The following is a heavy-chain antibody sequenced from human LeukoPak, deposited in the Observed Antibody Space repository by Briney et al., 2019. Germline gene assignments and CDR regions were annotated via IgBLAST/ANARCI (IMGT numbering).Heavy chain of an antibody. CDR2: IFSSGST. J-gene: IGHJ4*02. D-gene: IGHD5-24*01. CDR3: ARDRDGYTADY. V-gene: IGHV4-4*08. CDR1: GGSTNNNY. Sequence: SETLSLTCSVSGGSTNNNYWSWIQQSPGKKLQWIGYIFSSGSTNYNPSLKSRVAISVDTSKNQFSLNLTSVTVADTAMYYCARDRDGYTADYWGQGTLVTVSS.